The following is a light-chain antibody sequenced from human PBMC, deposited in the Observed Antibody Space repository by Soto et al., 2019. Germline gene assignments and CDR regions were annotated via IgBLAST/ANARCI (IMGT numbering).Light chain of an antibody. V-gene: IGKV3-11*01. CDR1: QNIGFY. CDR3: QQRNDLHRA. Sequence: EIVLTQSPGTLSLSPGERATLSCRASQNIGFYLVWYQQKPGQAPRLLIYDASKRATGIPQRFSGSGSRTDFTLTIRSLEPEDFAFYYCQQRNDLHRAFGGGNKVEMK. J-gene: IGKJ4*01. CDR2: DAS.